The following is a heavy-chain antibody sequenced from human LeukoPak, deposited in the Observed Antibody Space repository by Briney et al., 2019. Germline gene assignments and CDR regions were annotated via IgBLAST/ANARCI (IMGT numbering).Heavy chain of an antibody. CDR1: GFTFCSYW. CDR2: INHNGNVN. J-gene: IGHJ4*02. V-gene: IGHV3-7*03. Sequence: GGSLRLSCAASGFTFCSYWMNWARQAPGKGLEWVASINHNGNVNYYVDSVKGRFTISRDNAKNSLYLQMSSLRVEDTAVYYCARDGRPLDYWGQGTLVTVSS. CDR3: ARDGRPLDY.